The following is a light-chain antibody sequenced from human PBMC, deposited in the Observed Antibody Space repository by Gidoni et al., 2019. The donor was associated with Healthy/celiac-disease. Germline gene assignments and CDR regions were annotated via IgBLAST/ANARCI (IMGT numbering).Light chain of an antibody. Sequence: HSLLTQPPPASATPGQRVTISCSGSSYNIGSNYVYWYQQLPGTAPKLLIYRNNQRPSGVPDRFSGSKSGTSASLAISGLRSEDEADYYCAAWDDSLSGLFGGGTKLTVL. CDR1: SYNIGSNY. J-gene: IGLJ2*01. V-gene: IGLV1-47*01. CDR2: RNN. CDR3: AAWDDSLSGL.